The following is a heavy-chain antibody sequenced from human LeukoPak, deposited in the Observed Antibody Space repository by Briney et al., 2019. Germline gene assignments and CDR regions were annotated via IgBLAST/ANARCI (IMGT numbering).Heavy chain of an antibody. J-gene: IGHJ5*02. CDR2: FDPEDGET. D-gene: IGHD6-13*01. Sequence: ASVKVSCKVSGYTLTELSMHWVRQAPGKGLEWMGGFDPEDGETIYAQKFQGRVTMTEDTSTDTAYMELSSLRSEDTAVYYCATDLTRGYSLTFDPWGQEPWSPSPQ. CDR3: ATDLTRGYSLTFDP. V-gene: IGHV1-24*01. CDR1: GYTLTELS.